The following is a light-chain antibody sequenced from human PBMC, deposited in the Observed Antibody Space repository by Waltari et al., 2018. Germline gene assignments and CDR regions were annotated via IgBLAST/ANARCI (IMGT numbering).Light chain of an antibody. CDR1: QSITSR. CDR2: AAS. Sequence: DIQMTQSPSSLSASVGDRVTITCRASQSITSRLNWYQQKPGKAPKVLIYAASSLQSGVPSRFSGSGSGTDFTLTISSLQPEDFALYFCQQYNNWPPLTFGGGTKVEMK. J-gene: IGKJ4*01. V-gene: IGKV1-39*01. CDR3: QQYNNWPPLT.